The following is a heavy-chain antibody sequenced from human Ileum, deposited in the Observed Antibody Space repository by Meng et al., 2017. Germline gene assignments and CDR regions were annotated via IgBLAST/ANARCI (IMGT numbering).Heavy chain of an antibody. Sequence: QLQLVQSEAELRKPGASANVSCMASGYTFTSYDIHWVRQDPGQGLEWMGWMSPNSGNTGYSQNFQGRVTLTRSTPLRTVYMELSSLQSEDTAVYYCARVVSSGTFGDWFDPWGQGTLVTVSS. J-gene: IGHJ5*02. D-gene: IGHD3-10*01. CDR1: GYTFTSYD. CDR2: MSPNSGNT. CDR3: ARVVSSGTFGDWFDP. V-gene: IGHV1-8*01.